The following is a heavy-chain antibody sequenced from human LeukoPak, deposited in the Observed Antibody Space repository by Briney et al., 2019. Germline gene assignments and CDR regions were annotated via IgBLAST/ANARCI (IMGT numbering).Heavy chain of an antibody. J-gene: IGHJ5*02. CDR2: ISNGRSNI. V-gene: IGHV3-48*01. D-gene: IGHD4-17*01. CDR3: ARGGFGETNRYIWFDP. Sequence: PGGSLRLSCVVSGFTFSSYSMNWVRQAPGKGLEWVSYISNGRSNIYYAKSVKGRFTISRDNAKNSLFLQMNSLRAEDTAVYYCARGGFGETNRYIWFDPWGQGTLVTVSS. CDR1: GFTFSSYS.